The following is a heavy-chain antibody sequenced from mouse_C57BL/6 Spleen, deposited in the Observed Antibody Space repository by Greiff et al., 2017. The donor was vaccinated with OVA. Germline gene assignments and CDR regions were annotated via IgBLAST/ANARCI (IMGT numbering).Heavy chain of an antibody. Sequence: QVQLKQPGAELVKPGASVKLSCKASGYTFTSYWMHWVKQRPGQGLEWIGMIHPNSGSTNYNEKFKSKATLTVDKSSSTAYMQLSSLTSEDSAVYYCAREGTTDAMDYWGQGTSDTVSS. D-gene: IGHD1-1*01. CDR3: AREGTTDAMDY. J-gene: IGHJ4*01. CDR2: IHPNSGST. CDR1: GYTFTSYW. V-gene: IGHV1-64*01.